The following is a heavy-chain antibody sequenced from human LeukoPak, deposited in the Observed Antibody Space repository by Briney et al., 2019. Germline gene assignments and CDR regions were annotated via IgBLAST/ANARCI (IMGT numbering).Heavy chain of an antibody. CDR3: ARGGIAVALGAFDI. D-gene: IGHD6-19*01. V-gene: IGHV3-23*01. CDR1: GFTFSTYA. CDR2: ISADGGST. J-gene: IGHJ3*02. Sequence: GGSLRLSCVASGFTFSTYAMSWVRQAPGKGLEWVSTISADGGSTYYADSVRDRFIISRDNSKNTLYLQMNSLRVEDTAVYYCARGGIAVALGAFDIWGQGTMVTVSS.